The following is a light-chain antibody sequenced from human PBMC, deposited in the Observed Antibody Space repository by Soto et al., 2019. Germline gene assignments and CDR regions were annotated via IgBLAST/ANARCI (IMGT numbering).Light chain of an antibody. V-gene: IGKV1-39*01. CDR2: AAS. CDR1: QSISGY. J-gene: IGKJ2*01. CDR3: QQSYSTPRT. Sequence: DIQMTQSPFSVSASVGDRVTITCRASQSISGYLNWYQQKPGKAPKLLVSAASSLQSGVPSRFRGSGSGTDFTLTISSLQPEDFATYYCQQSYSTPRTFGQGTKLEIK.